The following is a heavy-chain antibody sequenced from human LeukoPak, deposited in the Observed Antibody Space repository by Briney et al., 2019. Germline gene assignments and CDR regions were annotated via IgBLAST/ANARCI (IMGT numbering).Heavy chain of an antibody. V-gene: IGHV1-18*01. J-gene: IGHJ3*02. CDR3: AREAPGAYDFWSGYSRGAFDI. CDR2: ISAYNGNT. D-gene: IGHD3-3*01. CDR1: GYTFTSYG. Sequence: ASVKVSCKAPGYTFTSYGISWVRQAPGQGLEWMGWISAYNGNTNYAQKLQGRVTMTTDTSTSTAYMELRSLRSDDTAVYYCAREAPGAYDFWSGYSRGAFDIWGQGTMVTVSS.